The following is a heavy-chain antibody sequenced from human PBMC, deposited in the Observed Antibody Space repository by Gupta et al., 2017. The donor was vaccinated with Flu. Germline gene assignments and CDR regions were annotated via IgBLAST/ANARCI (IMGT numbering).Heavy chain of an antibody. V-gene: IGHV4-61*02. CDR1: GGSSSSGSYY. CDR3: ARWNCDYDWLFDP. D-gene: IGHD5-12*01. CDR2: IHSSGRT. J-gene: IGHJ5*02. Sequence: VQMQESDPGLVKPPQTLSRTCTVSGGSSSSGSYYWSGIRQPGGKGLEWIGHIHSSGRTNYKPSLKRRVTISVDTSKNQFSLKLSYVTAAYTAVYYCARWNCDYDWLFDPWGQGTLVTVS.